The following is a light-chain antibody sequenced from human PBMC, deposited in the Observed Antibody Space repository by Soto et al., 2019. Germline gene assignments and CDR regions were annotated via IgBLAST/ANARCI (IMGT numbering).Light chain of an antibody. Sequence: QSVLTQPASVSGSPGQSITISCTGTSSDVGGYNYVSWYQQHPGKAPKLMIYDVSNRPSGVPNRFSGSKSGNTASLTISGLQAEDEADYYCSSYASSNNLVFGGGTKLTVL. V-gene: IGLV2-14*01. CDR1: SSDVGGYNY. J-gene: IGLJ2*01. CDR2: DVS. CDR3: SSYASSNNLV.